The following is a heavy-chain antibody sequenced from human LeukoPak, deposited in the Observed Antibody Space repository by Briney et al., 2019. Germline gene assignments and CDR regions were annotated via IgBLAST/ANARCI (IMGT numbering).Heavy chain of an antibody. Sequence: SETLSLTCTVSGGSISSSSYSWGWLRQPPGKGLEWIGTIYYSGSTYYNPSLKSRVTISEDTSKNQFSLNLSSVTAADTAVYYCARYASSGYYRYYFDYWGQGTLVTVSS. V-gene: IGHV4-39*01. D-gene: IGHD3-22*01. CDR3: ARYASSGYYRYYFDY. CDR1: GGSISSSSYS. J-gene: IGHJ4*02. CDR2: IYYSGST.